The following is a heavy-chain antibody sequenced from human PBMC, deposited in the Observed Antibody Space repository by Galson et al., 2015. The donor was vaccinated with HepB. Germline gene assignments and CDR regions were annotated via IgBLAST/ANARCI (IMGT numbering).Heavy chain of an antibody. CDR2: IYPGDSDT. Sequence: QSGAEVKKPGESLKISCKASGYNFTNYWIAWVRQMPGKGLEWMGIIYPGDSDTRYSPSLQGQVTISADKSISTAYVQWNSLKASDTAMYYCARRGMSTTYFHSWGQGTLVTVSS. J-gene: IGHJ4*02. D-gene: IGHD5-24*01. CDR3: ARRGMSTTYFHS. CDR1: GYNFTNYW. V-gene: IGHV5-51*01.